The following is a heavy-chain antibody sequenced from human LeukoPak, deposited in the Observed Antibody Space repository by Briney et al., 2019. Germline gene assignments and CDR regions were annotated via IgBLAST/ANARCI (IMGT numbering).Heavy chain of an antibody. CDR3: ARPLNPYCSGGSRYTMDV. Sequence: PSETLSLTCAVYGGSFSGYYWSWIRQPPGKGLEWIGEINHSGSTNYNPSLKSRVTISVDTSKNQFSLKLTSVTAADTAVYYCARPLNPYCSGGSRYTMDVWGQGTTVTVSS. J-gene: IGHJ6*02. V-gene: IGHV4-34*01. CDR1: GGSFSGYY. CDR2: INHSGST. D-gene: IGHD2-15*01.